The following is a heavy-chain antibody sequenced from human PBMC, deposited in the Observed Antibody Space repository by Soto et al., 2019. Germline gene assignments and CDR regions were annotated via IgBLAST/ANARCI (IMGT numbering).Heavy chain of an antibody. CDR2: IYYSGST. Sequence: SETLSLTCTVSGGSISSGGYYWSWIRQHPGKGLEWIGYIYYSGSTYYNPSPKSRVTISVDTSKNQFSLKLSSVTAADTAVYYCASGPRSSWYEGYYYYGMDVWGQGTTVTVSS. V-gene: IGHV4-31*03. CDR1: GGSISSGGYY. J-gene: IGHJ6*02. D-gene: IGHD6-13*01. CDR3: ASGPRSSWYEGYYYYGMDV.